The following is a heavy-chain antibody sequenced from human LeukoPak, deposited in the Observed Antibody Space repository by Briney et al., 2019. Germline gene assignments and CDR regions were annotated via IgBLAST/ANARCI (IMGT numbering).Heavy chain of an antibody. D-gene: IGHD3-10*01. J-gene: IGHJ5*02. V-gene: IGHV1-18*03. CDR1: GYTFTSYG. Sequence: RASVKVSCKASGYTFTSYGISWVRQAPGQGLEWMGWISAYNGNTNYAQKLQGRVTMTTDTSTSTAYMELRSLRSDDMAVYYCARVWFGELMLDPWGQGTLVTVSS. CDR3: ARVWFGELMLDP. CDR2: ISAYNGNT.